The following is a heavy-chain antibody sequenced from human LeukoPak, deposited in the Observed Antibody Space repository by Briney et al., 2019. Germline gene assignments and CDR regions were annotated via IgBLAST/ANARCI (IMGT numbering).Heavy chain of an antibody. Sequence: GGSLRLSCAASGFIFSNYAMSWVRQTPARGLEWVSSLRGDGDTFYADFVKGRFTLSRDDSRNTVYLQLNNLRVEDTAIYYCAKASRVSNVDAVLWGQGTLVTVSS. V-gene: IGHV3-23*01. D-gene: IGHD3-10*01. CDR1: GFIFSNYA. J-gene: IGHJ4*02. CDR2: LRGDGDT. CDR3: AKASRVSNVDAVL.